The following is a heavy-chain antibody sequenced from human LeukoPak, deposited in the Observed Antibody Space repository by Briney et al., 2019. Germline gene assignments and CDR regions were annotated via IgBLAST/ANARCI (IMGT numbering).Heavy chain of an antibody. CDR3: ATHRVAWELLATYLTFDY. Sequence: ASVKVSCKVSGYTLTELSMHWVRQAPGKGLEWMGGFDPEDGETIYAQKFQGRVTMTEDTSTDTAYMELSSLRSEDTAVYYCATHRVAWELLATYLTFDYWGQGTLVTVSS. CDR1: GYTLTELS. V-gene: IGHV1-24*01. J-gene: IGHJ4*02. D-gene: IGHD1-26*01. CDR2: FDPEDGET.